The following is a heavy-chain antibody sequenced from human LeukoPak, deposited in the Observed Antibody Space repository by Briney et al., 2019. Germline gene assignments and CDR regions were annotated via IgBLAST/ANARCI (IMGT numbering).Heavy chain of an antibody. V-gene: IGHV3-53*01. D-gene: IGHD1-14*01. CDR1: GFAVGSNY. Sequence: GGSLRLSCVASGFAVGSNYMSWVRQAPGKGLEWVSLIYSGGAIRYADSVKGQFTISRDSSKNTLFLQMNDLAVEDTARYYCARRPGNWGQGILVTVSS. CDR2: IYSGGAI. CDR3: ARRPGN. J-gene: IGHJ4*02.